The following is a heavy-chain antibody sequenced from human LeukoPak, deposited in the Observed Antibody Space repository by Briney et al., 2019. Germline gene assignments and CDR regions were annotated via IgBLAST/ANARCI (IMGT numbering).Heavy chain of an antibody. Sequence: SETLSLTCTASGGSISGYYWSWIRQPPGKGLEWIGEINHSGSTNYNPSLKSRVTISVDTSKNQFSLKLSSVTAADTAVYYCARGPKREIFGVVIPFDYWGQGTLVTVSS. CDR1: GGSISGYY. CDR3: ARGPKREIFGVVIPFDY. D-gene: IGHD3-3*01. J-gene: IGHJ4*02. CDR2: INHSGST. V-gene: IGHV4-34*01.